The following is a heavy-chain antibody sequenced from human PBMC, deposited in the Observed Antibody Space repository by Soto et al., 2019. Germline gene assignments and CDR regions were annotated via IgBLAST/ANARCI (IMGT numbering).Heavy chain of an antibody. CDR3: APVAFYYPESLGYIDY. Sequence: SGPTLVNPTQTLTLTCTFSGFSLSTSGVGVGWIRQPPGKALEWLALIYWNDDKRYSPFMKNRLTITKDTSKNQVVFTLTNMDPVNTAIYYCAPVAFYYPESLGYIDYWGQGTLVTVSS. V-gene: IGHV2-5*01. D-gene: IGHD3-22*01. CDR1: GFSLSTSGVG. J-gene: IGHJ4*02. CDR2: IYWNDDK.